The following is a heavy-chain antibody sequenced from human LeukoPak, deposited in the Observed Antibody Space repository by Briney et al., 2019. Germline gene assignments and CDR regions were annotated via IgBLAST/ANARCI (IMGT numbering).Heavy chain of an antibody. CDR1: GYTFTGYY. CDR2: INPNSGGT. V-gene: IGHV1-2*02. Sequence: ASVKVSCKASGYTFTGYYMHWVRQAPGQGLEWMGWINPNSGGTNYAQKFQGRVTMTRDTSISTAYMELSRLRSDDTAVYYCARDFTPYSSGVYAYWGQGTLVTVSS. CDR3: ARDFTPYSSGVYAY. D-gene: IGHD6-19*01. J-gene: IGHJ4*02.